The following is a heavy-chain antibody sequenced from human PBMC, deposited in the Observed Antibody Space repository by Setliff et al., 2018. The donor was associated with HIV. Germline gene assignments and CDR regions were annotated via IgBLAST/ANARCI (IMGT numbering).Heavy chain of an antibody. D-gene: IGHD3-22*01. V-gene: IGHV4-61*01. CDR1: GDSVSSVNYY. CDR3: ARVLLKDTSGYRAYYYYYMDV. J-gene: IGHJ6*03. CDR2: IYYSGST. Sequence: SETLSLTCSVSGDSVSSVNYYWSWIRQPPGKGLEWIGYIYYSGSTNYNPSLKSRVTISVDTSKNQFALKLSSVTAADTAVYYCARVLLKDTSGYRAYYYYYMDVWGKGTTVTVSS.